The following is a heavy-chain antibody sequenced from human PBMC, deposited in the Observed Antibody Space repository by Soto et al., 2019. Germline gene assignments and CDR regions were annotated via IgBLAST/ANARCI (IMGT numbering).Heavy chain of an antibody. D-gene: IGHD6-13*01. CDR1: GYTFTSYY. J-gene: IGHJ4*02. CDR3: ARDLNLIAAAGKV. CDR2: INPSGGST. Sequence: ASVKVSCKASGYTFTSYYMHWVRQAPGQGLEWMGIINPSGGSTSYAQKFQGRVTMTRDTSTGTVYMELSSLRSEDPAVYYCARDLNLIAAAGKVWGQGTLVTVSS. V-gene: IGHV1-46*01.